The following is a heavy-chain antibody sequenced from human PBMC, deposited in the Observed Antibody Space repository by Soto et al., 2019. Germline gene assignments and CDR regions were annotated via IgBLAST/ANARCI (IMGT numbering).Heavy chain of an antibody. V-gene: IGHV4-59*01. CDR1: GSSISSYY. CDR3: ARDIMGTNYYYYGMDV. Sequence: SVTLSLTCTLSGSSISSYYWSCVLQPPGKGLEWIGYIYYSGSTNYNPSLKSRVTISVDTSKNQFSLKLSSVTAADTAVYYCARDIMGTNYYYYGMDVWGQGTTVTVS. D-gene: IGHD2-8*01. CDR2: IYYSGST. J-gene: IGHJ6*02.